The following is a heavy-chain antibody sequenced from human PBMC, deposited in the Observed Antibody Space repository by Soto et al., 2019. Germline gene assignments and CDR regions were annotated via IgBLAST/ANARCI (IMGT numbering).Heavy chain of an antibody. Sequence: GGSLRLSCAASGFTFSSYGMHWVRQTPGKGLEWLAVIWYDGSVKFYADSVKGRFTISRDNSKNTLYLQMNSLRAEDTAVYYCARESAWLDPWGQGTLVTVSS. CDR2: IWYDGSVK. CDR3: ARESAWLDP. V-gene: IGHV3-33*01. CDR1: GFTFSSYG. J-gene: IGHJ5*02.